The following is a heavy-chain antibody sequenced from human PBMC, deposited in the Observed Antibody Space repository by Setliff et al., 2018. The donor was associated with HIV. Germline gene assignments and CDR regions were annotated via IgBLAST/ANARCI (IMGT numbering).Heavy chain of an antibody. CDR3: AREIPYRFGYYFDY. CDR1: VGSISSGGYY. CDR2: IYTSGST. V-gene: IGHV4-61*02. J-gene: IGHJ4*01. Sequence: PSETLSLTCTVSVGSISSGGYYWSWIRQPAGKGLEWIGRIYTSGSTKYNPSLKSRLTISVDTSKNQFSLKLRSVTAADTAAYYCAREIPYRFGYYFDYWGQETLVTVSS. D-gene: IGHD5-18*01.